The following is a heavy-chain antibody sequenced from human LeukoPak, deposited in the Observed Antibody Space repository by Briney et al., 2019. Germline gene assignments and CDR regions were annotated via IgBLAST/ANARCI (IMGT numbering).Heavy chain of an antibody. V-gene: IGHV1-69*13. CDR1: GGTFSSYA. D-gene: IGHD5-18*01. Sequence: SVKVSCKASGGTFSSYAISWVRQAPGQGLEWMGGIIPIFGTANYAQKFQGRVTITADESTSTAYMELSSLRSEDTAVYYCARAQKGGYRSFDYWGQGTLVTVSS. CDR3: ARAQKGGYRSFDY. J-gene: IGHJ4*02. CDR2: IIPIFGTA.